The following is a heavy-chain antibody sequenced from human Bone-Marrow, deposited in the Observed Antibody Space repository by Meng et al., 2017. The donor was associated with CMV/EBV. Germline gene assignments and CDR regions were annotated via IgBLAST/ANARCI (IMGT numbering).Heavy chain of an antibody. J-gene: IGHJ4*02. V-gene: IGHV3-21*01. CDR1: GFTFNIYN. D-gene: IGHD5-12*01. CDR3: ARGLGDSGSDNDFDY. CDR2: SSGSNSHI. Sequence: GDSVKLACISSGFTFNIYNMNSVGQAPGKGLEWVSSSSGSNSHIYYADSVKGRFTISRDNAKNSLHLQMSSLRAEDTAMYYCARGLGDSGSDNDFDYWGQGILVTVSS.